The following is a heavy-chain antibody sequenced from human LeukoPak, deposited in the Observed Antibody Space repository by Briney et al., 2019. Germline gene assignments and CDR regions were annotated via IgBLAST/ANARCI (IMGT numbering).Heavy chain of an antibody. CDR2: TNRDGSST. J-gene: IGHJ4*02. D-gene: IGHD3-3*01. CDR3: ARDSVEWYIFDY. CDR1: GFTFSSYW. V-gene: IGHV3-74*01. Sequence: GGSLRLSCAASGFTFSSYWMHWVRQAPGKGPVWVARTNRDGSSTAYADSVKGRFTISKDDAKNTLYLLMNSLRAEDTAVYYCARDSVEWYIFDYWGQGTLVTVSS.